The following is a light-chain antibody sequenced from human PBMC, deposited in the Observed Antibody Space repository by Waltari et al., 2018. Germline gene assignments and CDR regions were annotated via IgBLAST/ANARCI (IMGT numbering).Light chain of an antibody. CDR2: GTS. Sequence: QSVLTQPPSVSGAPGQRVTLSCTGSSSNIGAGYAVHWYQHLPGPAPKLLIHGTSKRPSGGPDRFSGSKSGTSASLAITGLQADDEADYYCQSYDISLSGYVFGTGTKVTVL. CDR1: SSNIGAGYA. J-gene: IGLJ1*01. CDR3: QSYDISLSGYV. V-gene: IGLV1-40*01.